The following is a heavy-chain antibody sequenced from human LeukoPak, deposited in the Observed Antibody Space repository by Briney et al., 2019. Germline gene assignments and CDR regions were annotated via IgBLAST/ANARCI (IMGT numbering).Heavy chain of an antibody. V-gene: IGHV4-38-2*02. CDR3: ATIYPTYYDSSGYYYFDY. CDR2: IYHSGST. Sequence: PSETLSLTCTISAYSISSGYYWGWIRQPPGKGLEWIGRIYHSGSTYYNPSLKSRVTISVDTSKNQFSLKLSSMTAADTAVYYCATIYPTYYDSSGYYYFDYWGQGTLVTVSS. J-gene: IGHJ4*02. CDR1: AYSISSGYY. D-gene: IGHD3-22*01.